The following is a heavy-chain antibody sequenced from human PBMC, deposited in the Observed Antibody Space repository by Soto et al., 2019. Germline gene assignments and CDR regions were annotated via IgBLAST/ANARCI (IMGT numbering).Heavy chain of an antibody. Sequence: GESLKISCKGSGYSFTTYWIGWARQMPGKGLEWMGLIYPGDSDTRYNPSFQGQVTISADKSSSTAYLQWSSLKASDTAIFYCARQMKSTVTSFAFDIWGQGTMVTVSS. J-gene: IGHJ3*02. CDR2: IYPGDSDT. V-gene: IGHV5-51*01. CDR1: GYSFTTYW. D-gene: IGHD4-17*01. CDR3: ARQMKSTVTSFAFDI.